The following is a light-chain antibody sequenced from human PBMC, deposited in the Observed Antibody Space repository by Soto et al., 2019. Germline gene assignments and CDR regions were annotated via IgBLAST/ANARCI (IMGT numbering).Light chain of an antibody. CDR2: SNN. V-gene: IGLV1-44*01. Sequence: QSVLPQPPSASGTPGQRVTISCSGSSSNIGSNTVNWYQQLPGTAPKLPIYSNNQRPSGVPDRFSGSKSGTSASLAISGLQSEDEADYYCAVWDDSLNGWVFGGGTKLTVL. CDR1: SSNIGSNT. J-gene: IGLJ3*02. CDR3: AVWDDSLNGWV.